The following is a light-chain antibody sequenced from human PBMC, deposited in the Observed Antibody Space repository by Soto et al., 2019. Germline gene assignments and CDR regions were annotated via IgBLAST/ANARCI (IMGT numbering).Light chain of an antibody. CDR2: GAS. CDR1: QSVSSTF. CDR3: HQYGSSPRT. V-gene: IGKV3-20*01. Sequence: EIVLTQSPGTLSLSPGDRATLSCRASQSVSSTFLAWYQQKPGQAPRLLIYGASIRATGIPDRFSGSGSGTDFTLTIRRLELEDFAMYFCHQYGSSPRTFGQGTKVEIK. J-gene: IGKJ1*01.